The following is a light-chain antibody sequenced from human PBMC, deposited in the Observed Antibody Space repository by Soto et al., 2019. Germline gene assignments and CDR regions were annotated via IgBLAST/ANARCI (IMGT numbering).Light chain of an antibody. J-gene: IGLJ1*01. CDR3: TSYAGGNNV. CDR1: SSDVGGYNY. CDR2: EVN. V-gene: IGLV2-8*01. Sequence: QSALTQPPSASGSPGQSVTISCTGTSSDVGGYNYVSWYQQHPGKVPKLMVYEVNKRPSGVPDRFSGSKSGNTASTVSGLQAEDEADYYCTSYAGGNNVFGTGTKLTVL.